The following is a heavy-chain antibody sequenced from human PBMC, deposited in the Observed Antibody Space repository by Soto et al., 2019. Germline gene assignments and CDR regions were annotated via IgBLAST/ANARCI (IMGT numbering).Heavy chain of an antibody. CDR1: GFTFTSSA. CDR2: IVVGSGNT. CDR3: AADTQWLARLGAFDI. Sequence: ASVKVSCKASGFTFTSSAVQWVRQPRGQRLEWIGWIVVGSGNTNYAQKFQERVTITRDMSTSTAYMELSSLRSEDTAVYYCAADTQWLARLGAFDIWGQGTMVTVSS. J-gene: IGHJ3*02. D-gene: IGHD6-19*01. V-gene: IGHV1-58*01.